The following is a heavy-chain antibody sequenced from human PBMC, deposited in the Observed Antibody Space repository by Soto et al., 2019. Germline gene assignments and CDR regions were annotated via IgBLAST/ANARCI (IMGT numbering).Heavy chain of an antibody. J-gene: IGHJ5*02. CDR1: GDSMTSSSYY. CDR2: IYYSERTSYNSGST. CDR3: ARHTRNQFDP. V-gene: IGHV4-39*01. Sequence: PWETLSLTCTVSGDSMTSSSYYWGWIRQPPGKGLEWIGSIYYSERTSYNSGSTYYSPSLKSRVTISGDTSKSQFSLKLSSVTAADTAVYYCARHTRNQFDPWGQGTLVTVSS.